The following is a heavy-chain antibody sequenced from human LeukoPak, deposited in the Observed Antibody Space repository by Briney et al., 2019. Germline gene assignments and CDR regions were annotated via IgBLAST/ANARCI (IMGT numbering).Heavy chain of an antibody. CDR3: AREQFEGYYYGSGNFNWFDP. J-gene: IGHJ5*02. CDR2: IYTSGST. V-gene: IGHV4-4*07. CDR1: GGSISSYY. Sequence: KASETLSLTCTVSGGSISSYYWSWIRQPAGKGLEWIGRIYTSGSTNYNPSLKSRVTMSVDTSKNQFSLKLSSVTAADTAVYYCAREQFEGYYYGSGNFNWFDPWGQGTLVTVSS. D-gene: IGHD3-10*01.